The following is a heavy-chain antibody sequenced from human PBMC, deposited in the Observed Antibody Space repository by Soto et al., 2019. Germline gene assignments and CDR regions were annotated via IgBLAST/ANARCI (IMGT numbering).Heavy chain of an antibody. CDR2: IKQDESEK. D-gene: IGHD4-17*01. CDR3: ARDLASTTIPNY. J-gene: IGHJ4*02. V-gene: IGHV3-7*04. Sequence: EVQLVESGGGLVQPGGSLRLSCAASGFTFSSYWMSWVRQXPXXXLEWVANIKQDESEKYYVDSVKGRFTISRDNAKNSVYLQXNXLRAEDTAVYYCARDLASTTIPNYWGQGTLVTVSS. CDR1: GFTFSSYW.